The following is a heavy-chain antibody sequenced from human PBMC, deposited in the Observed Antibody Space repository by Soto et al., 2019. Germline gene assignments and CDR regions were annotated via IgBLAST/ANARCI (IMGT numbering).Heavy chain of an antibody. Sequence: ASVKVSCKASGGTFSSYAISWVRQAPGQGLEWMGGIIPIFGTANYAQKFQGRVTITADESTSTTYMELSSLRSEDTAVYYCARDWQQLGLGWGQGTLVTVSS. J-gene: IGHJ4*02. V-gene: IGHV1-69*13. D-gene: IGHD6-13*01. CDR1: GGTFSSYA. CDR2: IIPIFGTA. CDR3: ARDWQQLGLG.